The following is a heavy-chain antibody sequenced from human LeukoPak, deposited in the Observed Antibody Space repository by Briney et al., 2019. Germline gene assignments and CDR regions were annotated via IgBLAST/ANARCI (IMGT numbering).Heavy chain of an antibody. CDR3: ARRPTNYYGMDV. Sequence: GESLKISCTGSGYSFNTYWIAWVRQTPGKGPEWMGIIYPGDSDTRYSPSFQGQVTISADKSISTAYLQWSSLKASDTAMYYCARRPTNYYGMDVWGQGTTVTVSS. CDR1: GYSFNTYW. V-gene: IGHV5-51*01. CDR2: IYPGDSDT. J-gene: IGHJ6*02.